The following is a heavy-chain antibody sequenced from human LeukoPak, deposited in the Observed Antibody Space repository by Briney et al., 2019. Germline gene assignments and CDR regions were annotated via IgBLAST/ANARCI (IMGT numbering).Heavy chain of an antibody. J-gene: IGHJ1*01. CDR1: GFTFSNAW. V-gene: IGHV3-15*01. CDR2: KKSITDGGTI. Sequence: GESLRLSCAASGFTFSNAWMSWVRQAPGKGLEWVGRKKSITDGGTIDYAAPVKGRFTISRDDSKDTLFLQMNSLKTEDTAVYYCTTDLSELDDSGYYAKYFHHWGQGTLVSVSS. CDR3: TTDLSELDDSGYYAKYFHH. D-gene: IGHD3-22*01.